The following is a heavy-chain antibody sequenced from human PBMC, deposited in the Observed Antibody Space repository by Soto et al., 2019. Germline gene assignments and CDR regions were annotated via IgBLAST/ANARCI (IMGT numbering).Heavy chain of an antibody. CDR3: ARDMYLVGTTTRAFDI. J-gene: IGHJ3*02. CDR2: ISGYNGNT. D-gene: IGHD1-26*01. Sequence: QVQLVQSGAEVKKPGASVKVSCKASGYTFTNYGISWVRQAPGQGLEWMGWISGYNGNTNYAQKLQGRVTMTTDISTSTAYMELRSLRSDDTAVYYCARDMYLVGTTTRAFDIWGQGTKVTVSS. CDR1: GYTFTNYG. V-gene: IGHV1-18*01.